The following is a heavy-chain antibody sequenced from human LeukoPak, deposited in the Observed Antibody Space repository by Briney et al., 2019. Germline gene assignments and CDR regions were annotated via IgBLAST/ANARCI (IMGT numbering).Heavy chain of an antibody. CDR3: ARDAPGNTALDY. J-gene: IGHJ4*02. CDR2: INGYGSST. D-gene: IGHD5-18*01. CDR1: GFTFISYW. V-gene: IGHV3-74*01. Sequence: GGSPRLSCAASGFTFISYWMHWVRQAPGKGLVWVSRINGYGSSTDFADSVKGRFTISRDNAKNTLYLQMNSLRAEDTAVYYCARDAPGNTALDYWGQGTLVTVSS.